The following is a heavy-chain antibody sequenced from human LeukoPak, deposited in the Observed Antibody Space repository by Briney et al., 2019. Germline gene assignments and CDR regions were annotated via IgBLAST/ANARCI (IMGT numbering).Heavy chain of an antibody. CDR1: GFTFSSYG. J-gene: IGHJ4*02. CDR2: IRYDGSNK. D-gene: IGHD3-22*01. CDR3: AKDAPYHYDSSGSSLAG. V-gene: IGHV3-30*02. Sequence: GGSLRLSCAASGFTFSSYGMHWVRQAPGKGLEWVAFIRYDGSNKYYADSVKGRFTISRDNSKNTLYLQMNSLRAEDTAVYYCAKDAPYHYDSSGSSLAGWGQGTLVTVSS.